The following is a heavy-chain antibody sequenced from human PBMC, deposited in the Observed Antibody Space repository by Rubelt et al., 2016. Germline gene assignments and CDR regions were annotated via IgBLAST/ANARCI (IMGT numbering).Heavy chain of an antibody. J-gene: IGHJ4*02. CDR2: ISSSSSYT. CDR3: ASTKRSTFLRTNNFDY. CDR1: GFTFSDYY. V-gene: IGHV3-11*06. Sequence: QVQLVESGGGLVKPGGSLRLSCAASGFTFSDYYMSWIRQAPGKGLEWVSYISSSSSYTNYADSVKGRFHISRDNAKNSLYLQMNSLRAEDTAVYYCASTKRSTFLRTNNFDYWGQGTLVTVSS. D-gene: IGHD2-8*01.